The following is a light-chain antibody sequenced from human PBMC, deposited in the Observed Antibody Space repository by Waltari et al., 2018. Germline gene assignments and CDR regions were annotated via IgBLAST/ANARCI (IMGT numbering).Light chain of an antibody. CDR2: DVS. Sequence: QSALTQPTSVSGSPGQSITISCTGTSRDIGFYNYVSWYQQYPGKVPQLLIYDVSDRPSGVSSLFSGSKSGNTASLTISGLQADDEADYYCNSYTGSSSWVFGGGTKLTVL. CDR3: NSYTGSSSWV. CDR1: SRDIGFYNY. V-gene: IGLV2-14*01. J-gene: IGLJ3*02.